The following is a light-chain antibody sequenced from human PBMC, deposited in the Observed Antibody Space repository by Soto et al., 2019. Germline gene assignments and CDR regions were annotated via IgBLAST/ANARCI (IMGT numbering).Light chain of an antibody. Sequence: LTHPASVSGSPGQSITISCTGTSSDVGGYNYVSWYQQHPGKAPKLMIYEVSNRPSGVSNRFSGSKSGNTASLTISGLQAEDEADYYCSSYTSSSTYVFGTGTKV. J-gene: IGLJ1*01. CDR3: SSYTSSSTYV. CDR2: EVS. CDR1: SSDVGGYNY. V-gene: IGLV2-14*01.